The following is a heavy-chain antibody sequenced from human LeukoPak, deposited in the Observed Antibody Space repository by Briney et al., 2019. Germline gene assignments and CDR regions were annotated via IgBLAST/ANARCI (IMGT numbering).Heavy chain of an antibody. Sequence: GGSLRLSCAASGFTFSSHAMSWVRQAPGKGLEWVLGTTDSGGSTNYADSVKGRFTISRDNSKNTLYLQMSSLGAEDTAVYYCAKTSGWYLGGYFDYWGQGTLVTVSS. D-gene: IGHD6-19*01. CDR3: AKTSGWYLGGYFDY. CDR2: TTDSGGST. CDR1: GFTFSSHA. J-gene: IGHJ4*02. V-gene: IGHV3-23*01.